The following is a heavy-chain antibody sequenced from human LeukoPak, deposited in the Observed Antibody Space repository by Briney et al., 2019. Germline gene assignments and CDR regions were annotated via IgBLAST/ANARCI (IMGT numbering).Heavy chain of an antibody. V-gene: IGHV1-18*01. CDR1: GYTFTSYG. J-gene: IGHJ4*02. CDR3: ARDSRGVGTGSRGRLDYFDY. D-gene: IGHD3-10*01. Sequence: SVKVTCKASGYTFTSYGIGWLRQPPGQGLEGMGWISAYNGNTNYAPKLQGGVTMTTDTSTRAASMELRSLRSDDAAVYYCARDSRGVGTGSRGRLDYFDYWGEGPLVSVS. CDR2: ISAYNGNT.